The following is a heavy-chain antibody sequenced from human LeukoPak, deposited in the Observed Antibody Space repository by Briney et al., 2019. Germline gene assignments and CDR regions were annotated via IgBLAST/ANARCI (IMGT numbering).Heavy chain of an antibody. J-gene: IGHJ5*02. CDR3: ARDLGYGNWFDP. CDR2: IYTSGST. Sequence: SQTLSLTCTVSGGSISSGSYYWSWIRQPAGKGLEWIGRIYTSGSTNYNPSLKSRVTISVDTSKNQFSLTLSSVTAADTAVYYCARDLGYGNWFDPWGQGTLVTVSS. CDR1: GGSISSGSYY. D-gene: IGHD5-12*01. V-gene: IGHV4-61*02.